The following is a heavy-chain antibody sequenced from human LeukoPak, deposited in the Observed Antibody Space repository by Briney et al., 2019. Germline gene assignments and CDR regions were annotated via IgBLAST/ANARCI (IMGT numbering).Heavy chain of an antibody. D-gene: IGHD1-26*01. CDR1: GYTFTSYD. Sequence: SVKVSCKASGYTFTSYDINWVRQATGQGLEWMGGIIPIFGTANYAQKFQGRVTITADESTSTAYMELSSLRSEDTAVYYCASTLVGASTTTFDYWGQGTLVTVSS. V-gene: IGHV1-69*13. CDR2: IIPIFGTA. J-gene: IGHJ4*02. CDR3: ASTLVGASTTTFDY.